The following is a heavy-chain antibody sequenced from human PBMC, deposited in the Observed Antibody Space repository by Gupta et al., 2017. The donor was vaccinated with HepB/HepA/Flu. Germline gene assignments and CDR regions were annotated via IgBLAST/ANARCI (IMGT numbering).Heavy chain of an antibody. V-gene: IGHV4-59*08. Sequence: VQLQESGPRLEQPWDTLPLTRTLTGGSISDYYRSWMRQPPGKGLEWIANIHNYSGSTNYNPSLKSRVTISADTSKNQFSLNLNSVTAADTALYYCARRGSSVGGNWFDPWGQGTLVTVSS. CDR3: ARRGSSVGGNWFDP. D-gene: IGHD3-16*01. J-gene: IGHJ5*02. CDR2: IHNYSGST. CDR1: GGSISDYY.